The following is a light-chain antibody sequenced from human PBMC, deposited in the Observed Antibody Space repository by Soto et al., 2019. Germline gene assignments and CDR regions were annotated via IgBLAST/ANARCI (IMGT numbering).Light chain of an antibody. CDR2: GAS. Sequence: EIVMTQSPATLSVSPGERATLSCRASQSVSSNLAWYQQKPGQAPRLLIYGASSRATGIPDRFSGSGSGTDFTLTISRLEPEDSAVYYCQQYGGSPSITFGQGTRLEI. CDR3: QQYGGSPSIT. V-gene: IGKV3-20*01. J-gene: IGKJ5*01. CDR1: QSVSSN.